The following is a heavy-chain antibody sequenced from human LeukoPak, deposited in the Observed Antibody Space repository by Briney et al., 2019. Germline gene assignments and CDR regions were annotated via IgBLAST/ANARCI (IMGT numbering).Heavy chain of an antibody. D-gene: IGHD6-19*01. CDR1: GFTFSSYW. CDR3: ARSAYSSGWFQIDY. V-gene: IGHV3-74*01. J-gene: IGHJ4*02. Sequence: GGSLGLSCAASGFTFSSYWMHWVRQAPGKGLVWVSRINSDGSSTNYADSVKGRFTISRDNAKNTLYLQMNSLRGEDTAVYYCARSAYSSGWFQIDYWGQGALVTVSS. CDR2: INSDGSST.